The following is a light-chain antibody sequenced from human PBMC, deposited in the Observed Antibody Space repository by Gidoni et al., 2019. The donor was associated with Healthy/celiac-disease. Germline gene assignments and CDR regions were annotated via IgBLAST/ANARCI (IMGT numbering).Light chain of an antibody. Sequence: EIVLTPSPATLSLSPGERATLSCRASQSVSSDLAWYQQKPGQATRLLIYDASNRATGIPARFSCSGSGTDFTLTISSLEPEDFAVYYCQQRSNWPGLTFGGGTKVEIK. V-gene: IGKV3-11*01. CDR1: QSVSSD. CDR2: DAS. J-gene: IGKJ4*01. CDR3: QQRSNWPGLT.